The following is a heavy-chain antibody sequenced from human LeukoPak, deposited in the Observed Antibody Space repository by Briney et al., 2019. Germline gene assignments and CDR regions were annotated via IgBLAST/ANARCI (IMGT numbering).Heavy chain of an antibody. CDR3: ARVAAAGPQLYYFDY. CDR1: GYTFTSYG. D-gene: IGHD6-13*01. CDR2: ISAYNGNT. J-gene: IGHJ4*02. V-gene: IGHV1-18*01. Sequence: VASVKVSCKASGYTFTSYGISWVRQAPGQGLEWMGWISAYNGNTNYAQKLQGRVTMTRDTSISTAYMELSRLRSDDSAVYYCARVAAAGPQLYYFDYWGQGTLVTVSS.